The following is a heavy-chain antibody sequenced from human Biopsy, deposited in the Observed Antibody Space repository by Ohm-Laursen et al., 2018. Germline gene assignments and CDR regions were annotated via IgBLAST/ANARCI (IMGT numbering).Heavy chain of an antibody. V-gene: IGHV4-39*01. CDR1: GGSITISSYY. CDR2: IYYSGST. Sequence: GTLSLTCTVSGGSITISSYYWGWIRQPPGRGLRGLRNIYYSGSTFYTPSLKSRVPISVDPSKKQFSLNLSSGTAADTAVYYCARLDYSNYGFDYWGQGTLVTVSS. CDR3: ARLDYSNYGFDY. J-gene: IGHJ4*02. D-gene: IGHD4-11*01.